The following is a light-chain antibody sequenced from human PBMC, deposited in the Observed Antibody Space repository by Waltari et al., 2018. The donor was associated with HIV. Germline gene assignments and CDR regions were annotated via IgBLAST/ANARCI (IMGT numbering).Light chain of an antibody. V-gene: IGLV2-8*01. CDR3: SSYANKNGFYVV. CDR2: EVT. CDR1: NSDIGGYNY. Sequence: QSALTQPPSASGSPGQSVTISCTGTNSDIGGYNYVSWYQQHPGKAPKLVISEVTKRPSWVPGRFSGSKSGTTASLTVAGLQAEDEADYYCSSYANKNGFYVVFGGGTRLTVL. J-gene: IGLJ2*01.